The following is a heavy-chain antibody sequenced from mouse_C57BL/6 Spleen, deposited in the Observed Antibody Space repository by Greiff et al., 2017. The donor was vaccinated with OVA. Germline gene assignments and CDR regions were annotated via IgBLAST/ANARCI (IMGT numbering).Heavy chain of an antibody. Sequence: VQLQQSGPELVKPGASVKISCKASGYAFSSSWMNWVKQRPGQGLEWIGRIYPGDGDTNYNGKFKGKATLTADKSSSTAYMQLSSLTSEDSAVYFCARSEDGYYVGFAYWGQGTLVTVSA. J-gene: IGHJ3*01. CDR1: GYAFSSSW. CDR2: IYPGDGDT. V-gene: IGHV1-82*01. CDR3: ARSEDGYYVGFAY. D-gene: IGHD2-3*01.